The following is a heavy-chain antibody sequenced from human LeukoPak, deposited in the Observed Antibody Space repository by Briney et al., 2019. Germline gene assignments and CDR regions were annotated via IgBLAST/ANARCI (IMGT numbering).Heavy chain of an antibody. D-gene: IGHD3-3*02. CDR1: GFTFSSYE. CDR2: ISSSGSTK. J-gene: IGHJ6*03. V-gene: IGHV3-48*03. Sequence: PGGSLRLSCAASGFTFSSYEMNWVRQAPGKGLEWVSYISSSGSTKYYADSVKGRFTISRDNSKNTLYLQMNSLRAEDTAVYYCAKEDATLSTLYYYYYMDVWGKGTTVTISS. CDR3: AKEDATLSTLYYYYYMDV.